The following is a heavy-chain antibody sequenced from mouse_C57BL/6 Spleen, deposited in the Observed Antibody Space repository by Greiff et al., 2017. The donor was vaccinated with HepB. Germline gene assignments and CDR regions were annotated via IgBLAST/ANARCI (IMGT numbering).Heavy chain of an antibody. CDR1: GYTFTSYW. J-gene: IGHJ3*01. V-gene: IGHV1-55*01. CDR3: ARREDYDDGAWFAY. CDR2: IYPGSGST. D-gene: IGHD2-4*01. Sequence: VQLQQPGAELVKPGASVKMSCKASGYTFTSYWITWVKQRPGQGLEWIGDIYPGSGSTNYNEKFKSKATLTVDTSSSTAYMQLSSLTSEDSAVYYCARREDYDDGAWFAYWGQGTLVTVSA.